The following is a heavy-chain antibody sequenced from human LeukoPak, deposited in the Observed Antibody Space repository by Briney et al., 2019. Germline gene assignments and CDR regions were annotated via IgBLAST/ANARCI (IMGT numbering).Heavy chain of an antibody. J-gene: IGHJ4*02. V-gene: IGHV3-11*01. CDR2: ISSSGSTI. CDR1: GFTFSDYY. D-gene: IGHD3-22*01. Sequence: GGSLRLSCAASGFTFSDYYMSWIRQAPGKGLEWVSYISSSGSTIYYADSVKGRFTISRDNSKNTLYLQMNSLRAEDTAVYYCAEGSVTYYYDSSGYYSLYYFDYWGQGTLVTVSS. CDR3: AEGSVTYYYDSSGYYSLYYFDY.